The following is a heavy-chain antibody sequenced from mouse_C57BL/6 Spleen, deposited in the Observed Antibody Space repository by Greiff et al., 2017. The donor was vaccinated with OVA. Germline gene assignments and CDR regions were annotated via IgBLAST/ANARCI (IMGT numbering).Heavy chain of an antibody. CDR1: GYTFTDYE. CDR2: IDPETGGT. J-gene: IGHJ4*01. V-gene: IGHV1-15*01. CDR3: TRFFYYYAMDY. Sequence: QVQLKESGAELVRPGASVTLSCKASGYTFTDYEMHWVKQTPVHGLEWIGAIDPETGGTAYNQKFKGKAILTADKSSSTAYMELRSLTSEDSAVYYCTRFFYYYAMDYWGQGTSVTVSS.